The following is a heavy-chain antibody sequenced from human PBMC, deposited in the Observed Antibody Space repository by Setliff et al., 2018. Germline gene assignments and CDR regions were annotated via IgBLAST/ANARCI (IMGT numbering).Heavy chain of an antibody. CDR3: ATARRGYQYGSGSLFDD. D-gene: IGHD3-10*01. V-gene: IGHV3-30*03. Sequence: PGGSLRLSCAASGFTVSTFSMHWVRQAPVKGLDWVATLSDDGSNEFYADSVKGRFIISRDNAKNSLYLQMTSLRTDDTALYYCATARRGYQYGSGSLFDDWGQGTQVTVSS. J-gene: IGHJ4*02. CDR2: LSDDGSNE. CDR1: GFTVSTFS.